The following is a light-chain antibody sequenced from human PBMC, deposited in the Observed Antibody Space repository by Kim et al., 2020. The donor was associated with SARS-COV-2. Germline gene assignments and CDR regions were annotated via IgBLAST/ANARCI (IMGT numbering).Light chain of an antibody. CDR3: QAWDSSIYV. CDR2: QDS. Sequence: SYELTQPPSVSVSPGQTASITCSGDKLGDKYACWYQQKPGQSPVLVIYQDSKRPSGIPERFSGSNSGNTATLTISGTQAMDEADYYCQAWDSSIYVFGTGTKVIFL. CDR1: KLGDKY. V-gene: IGLV3-1*01. J-gene: IGLJ1*01.